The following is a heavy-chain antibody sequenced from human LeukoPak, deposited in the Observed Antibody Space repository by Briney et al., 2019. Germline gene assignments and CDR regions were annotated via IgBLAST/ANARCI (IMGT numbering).Heavy chain of an antibody. V-gene: IGHV3-23*01. CDR2: ISGSGGST. CDR1: GFTSSSYA. CDR3: AKAVSGWVTKVCFDY. D-gene: IGHD6-19*01. Sequence: GGSLRLSCAASGFTSSSYAMSWVRQAPGKGLEWVSAISGSGGSTYYADSVKGRFTISRDNSKNTLYLQMNSLRAEDTAVYYCAKAVSGWVTKVCFDYWGQGTLVTVSS. J-gene: IGHJ4*02.